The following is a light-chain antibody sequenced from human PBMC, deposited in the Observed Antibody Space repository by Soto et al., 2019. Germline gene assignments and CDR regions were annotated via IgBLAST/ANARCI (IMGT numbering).Light chain of an antibody. CDR3: SSYTGSSTLV. CDR2: EVS. J-gene: IGLJ3*02. CDR1: SSDVGGYNY. Sequence: QSALTQPASVSGSPGQSIIISCTGSSSDVGGYNYVSWYQQHPGKAPKLMIYEVSNRPSGASNRFSGSKSGDTASLTISGLQTDDEADYYCSSYTGSSTLVFGGGTKLTVL. V-gene: IGLV2-14*01.